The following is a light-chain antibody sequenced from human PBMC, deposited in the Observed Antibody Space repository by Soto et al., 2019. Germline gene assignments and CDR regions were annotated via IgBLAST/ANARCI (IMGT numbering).Light chain of an antibody. J-gene: IGLJ1*01. Sequence: QSALTQPPSASGSPGQSVTISCSGTSSDTGDYNYVSWYQQHPGKAPKLMIYEVSKRPSGVPDRFSGSKSGNTASLTVSGLQAEDEADYYCRSYAGSDNYVFGPGTKLTVL. V-gene: IGLV2-8*01. CDR3: RSYAGSDNYV. CDR1: SSDTGDYNY. CDR2: EVS.